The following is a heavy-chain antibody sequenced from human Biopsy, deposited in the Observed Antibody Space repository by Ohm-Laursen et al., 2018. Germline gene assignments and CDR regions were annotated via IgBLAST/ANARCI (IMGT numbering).Heavy chain of an antibody. J-gene: IGHJ5*02. CDR2: ISHTGST. CDR3: ARDYDTSGYYYVS. V-gene: IGHV4-34*01. D-gene: IGHD3-22*01. Sequence: SDTLSLTCAVYNASFSSFYWSWIRQPPGKGLEWIGEISHTGSTNYNPPLKSRAFMSVDTSRGQFSLKLSSVTAADTAVYYCARDYDTSGYYYVSWGQGTLVTVSS. CDR1: NASFSSFY.